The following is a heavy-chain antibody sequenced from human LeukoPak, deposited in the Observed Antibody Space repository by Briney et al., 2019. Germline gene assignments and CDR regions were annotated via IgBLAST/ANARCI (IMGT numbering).Heavy chain of an antibody. CDR1: GYVFTAYY. Sequence: GASVKVSCKPSGYVFTAYYIHWVRQAPGQGLEWLGFVKPDTGATNSAQQLQGRVSMTSDASVTTAYMELSGLTSDDTALYFCARERPTLLTRIRGIATAPDHWGQGTLVTVFS. J-gene: IGHJ5*02. V-gene: IGHV1-2*02. CDR2: VKPDTGAT. CDR3: ARERPTLLTRIRGIATAPDH. D-gene: IGHD3-10*01.